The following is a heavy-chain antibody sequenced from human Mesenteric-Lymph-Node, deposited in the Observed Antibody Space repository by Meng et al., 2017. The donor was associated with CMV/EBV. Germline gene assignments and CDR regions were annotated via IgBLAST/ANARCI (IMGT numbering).Heavy chain of an antibody. V-gene: IGHV5-10-1*01. CDR2: IDPSDSYT. D-gene: IGHD2-21*02. CDR1: GYSFTSYW. J-gene: IGHJ4*02. Sequence: SGYSFTSYWIAWVRQMPGKGLEWMGRIDPSDSYTNYSPSFRGHVTISVDKSISTAYLQWSSLKASDTAMYYCARLSDVDLNYYFDYWGQGILVTVSS. CDR3: ARLSDVDLNYYFDY.